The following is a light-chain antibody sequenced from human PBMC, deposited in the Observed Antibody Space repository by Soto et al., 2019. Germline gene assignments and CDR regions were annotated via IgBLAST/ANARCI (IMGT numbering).Light chain of an antibody. V-gene: IGKV1-5*03. CDR1: QSISIW. CDR2: KAS. CDR3: QQYNRDST. Sequence: IQMTQSPSTLSASVGDRVTITCRASQSISIWLAWYQQKPGKAPKLLIYKASSLESEVPSRFSGSGSGTEFPLTINSLQPDDSATYYCQQYNRDSTFGQGTKVEIK. J-gene: IGKJ1*01.